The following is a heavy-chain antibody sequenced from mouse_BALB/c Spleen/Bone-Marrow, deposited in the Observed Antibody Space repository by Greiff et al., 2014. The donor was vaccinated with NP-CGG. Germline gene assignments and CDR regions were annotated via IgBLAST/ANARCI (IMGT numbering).Heavy chain of an antibody. CDR1: GYTFTSYW. V-gene: IGHV1-69*02. J-gene: IGHJ2*01. CDR3: TRSYGSSYEYYFDY. Sequence: VQLQQSGAELVRPGASVKLSCKASGYTFTSYWINWVKQRPGQGLEWIGNIYPSDSYTNYNQKFKDKATLTVDKSSSTAYMQLSSPKSEDSAVYYCTRSYGSSYEYYFDYWGQGTTLTVSS. CDR2: IYPSDSYT. D-gene: IGHD1-1*01.